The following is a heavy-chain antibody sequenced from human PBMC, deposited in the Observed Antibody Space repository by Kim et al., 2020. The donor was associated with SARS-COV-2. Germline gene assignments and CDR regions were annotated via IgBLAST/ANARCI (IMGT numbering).Heavy chain of an antibody. D-gene: IGHD1-1*01. Sequence: GGSLRLSCAASGFTFSNSHLNWIRQTPGKGLEWVSYIGSGGNTDYADSVKGRFTISRDNPKNSLFLQMNSLRPEDTAVYYCATDINWAFNDWAQGTLVTV. CDR3: ATDINWAFND. CDR2: IGSGGNT. J-gene: IGHJ4*02. CDR1: GFTFSNSH. V-gene: IGHV3-11*06.